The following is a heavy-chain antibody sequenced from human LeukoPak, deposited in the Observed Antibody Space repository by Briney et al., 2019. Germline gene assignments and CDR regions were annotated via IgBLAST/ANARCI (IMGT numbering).Heavy chain of an antibody. CDR1: GFTFSSYA. Sequence: GGSLRLSCAASGFTFSSYAMSWVRQAPGKGLEWVSAISGSGGSTYYADSVKGRFTISRDNSKNTLYLQMNSLRAEDTAVYYCAKVGYYYDSIGYKTHYWGQGTLVTVSS. D-gene: IGHD3-22*01. CDR2: ISGSGGST. CDR3: AKVGYYYDSIGYKTHY. V-gene: IGHV3-23*01. J-gene: IGHJ4*02.